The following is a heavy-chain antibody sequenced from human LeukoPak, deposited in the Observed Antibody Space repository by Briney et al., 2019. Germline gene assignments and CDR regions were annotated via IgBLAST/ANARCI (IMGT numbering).Heavy chain of an antibody. V-gene: IGHV3-23*01. CDR2: ISGSGGNT. CDR1: GFTFISHA. CDR3: AKAPYTYGLNY. D-gene: IGHD3-10*01. Sequence: GGSLRLSCAASGFTFISHAMSWVRQAPGKGLEWVSTISGSGGNTFYADSVKGRFTISRDNSKNTLYLQMNSLRAEDTAVYYCAKAPYTYGLNYWGQGTLVTVSS. J-gene: IGHJ4*02.